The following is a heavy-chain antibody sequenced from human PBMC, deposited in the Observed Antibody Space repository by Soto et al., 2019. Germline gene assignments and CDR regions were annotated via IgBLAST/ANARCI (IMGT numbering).Heavy chain of an antibody. CDR1: GFTFSSCG. Sequence: QVQVVESGGGVVQPGRSLRLSCAASGFTFSSCGMHWIRQAPGKGLEWVATIWYDGSSDEYVDSVKGRFTISRDNSKNTLYLQMNSLRAEDTGLYYCARGAALGAITRAIDYWGRGTLVTVSS. CDR2: IWYDGSSD. J-gene: IGHJ4*02. V-gene: IGHV3-33*01. CDR3: ARGAALGAITRAIDY. D-gene: IGHD1-26*01.